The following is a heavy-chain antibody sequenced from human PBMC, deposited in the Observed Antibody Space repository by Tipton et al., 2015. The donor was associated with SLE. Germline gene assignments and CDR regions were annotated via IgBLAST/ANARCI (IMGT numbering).Heavy chain of an antibody. CDR3: ARCTIFGVVRGSFGS. V-gene: IGHV4-34*01. Sequence: TLSLTCAVYGGSFSDYFWTWIRQSPGKGLEWIGDVNHSGSTDYHPSLKSRVTMSVDTSKNQFSLKLTSVTAVDTALYYCARCTIFGVVRGSFGSWGQGTLVTVS. CDR1: GGSFSDYF. J-gene: IGHJ4*02. CDR2: VNHSGST. D-gene: IGHD3-3*01.